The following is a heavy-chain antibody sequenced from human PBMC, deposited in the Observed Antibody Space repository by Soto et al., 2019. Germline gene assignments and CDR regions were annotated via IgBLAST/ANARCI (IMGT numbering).Heavy chain of an antibody. CDR3: ARGDYYYSSGPFSDAFDI. D-gene: IGHD3-22*01. V-gene: IGHV3-73*01. CDR2: IGVKSQDYAT. J-gene: IGHJ3*02. CDR1: GFTFSGSA. Sequence: GGSLRLSCEASGFTFSGSAVHWVRQASGKGLEWVGRIGVKSQDYATTYGESVKGRFSISRDDSKNTAYLQMNSLKTEDTAVYYCARGDYYYSSGPFSDAFDIWGQGTMVTVSS.